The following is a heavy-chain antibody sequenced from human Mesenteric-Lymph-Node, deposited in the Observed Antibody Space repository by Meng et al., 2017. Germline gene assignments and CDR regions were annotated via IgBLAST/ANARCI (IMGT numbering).Heavy chain of an antibody. CDR2: IYYTGTT. CDR3: ARDVGHTSSSYGIDE. Sequence: LPEQGQGFVKRAGILSPTWTISVGSMSSNSYYWGWIRQPPGKGLEWIGSIYYTGTTYYNPSLGSRVTMSLESSKNQFSLKLNSVTAADTAMYYCARDVGHTSSSYGIDEWGQGTLVTVSS. J-gene: IGHJ4*02. D-gene: IGHD6-13*01. CDR1: VGSMSSNSYY. V-gene: IGHV4-39*07.